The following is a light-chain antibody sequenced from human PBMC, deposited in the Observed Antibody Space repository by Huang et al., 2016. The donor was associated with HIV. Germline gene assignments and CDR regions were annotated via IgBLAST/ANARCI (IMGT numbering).Light chain of an antibody. CDR2: ATS. Sequence: IAMTQSPATLSVFPGDRATLSCRASQNINNNLAWYQQRPGQAPRPLIDATSTRATGFHGRFSGSVSGTECTLSISSLQSEDFAVYYCQQYNKWPLSFGGGTKVEI. CDR1: QNINNN. V-gene: IGKV3-15*01. J-gene: IGKJ4*01. CDR3: QQYNKWPLS.